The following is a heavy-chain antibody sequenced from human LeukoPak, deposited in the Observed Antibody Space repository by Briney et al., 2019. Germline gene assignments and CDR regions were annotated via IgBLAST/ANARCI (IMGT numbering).Heavy chain of an antibody. D-gene: IGHD4-17*01. CDR1: GLTFDDYA. J-gene: IGHJ4*02. CDR3: AKVAATNTVTLDY. CDR2: FRWNSGSI. V-gene: IGHV3-9*01. Sequence: PGRSLRLSCAASGLTFDDYAIHWVRQAPGKGLEWVSGFRWNSGSIGYADSVKGRFTISRDNAKNSLYLQMNSLRVEDTALYYCAKVAATNTVTLDYWGQGTLVTVSS.